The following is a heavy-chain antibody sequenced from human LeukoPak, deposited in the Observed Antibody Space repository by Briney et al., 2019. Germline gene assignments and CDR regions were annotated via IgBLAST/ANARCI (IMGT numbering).Heavy chain of an antibody. V-gene: IGHV4-30-4*01. CDR1: GESFSGYY. CDR3: ARGGIGYCSSTSCLGPVWFDP. CDR2: IYYSGST. Sequence: PSETLSLTCAVYGESFSGYYWSWIRQPPGKGLEWIGYIYYSGSTYYNPSLKSRVTISVDTSKNQFSLKLSSVTAADTAVYYCARGGIGYCSSTSCLGPVWFDPWGQGTLVTVSS. J-gene: IGHJ5*02. D-gene: IGHD2-2*03.